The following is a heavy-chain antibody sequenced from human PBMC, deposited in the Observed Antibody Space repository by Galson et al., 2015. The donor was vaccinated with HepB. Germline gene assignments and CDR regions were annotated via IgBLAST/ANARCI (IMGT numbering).Heavy chain of an antibody. CDR3: AKDDYYDSSAPRGGAFDI. D-gene: IGHD3-22*01. CDR1: GFTFDDYA. V-gene: IGHV3-9*01. CDR2: ISWNSGSI. Sequence: SLRLSCAASGFTFDDYAVHWVRQAPGKGLEWVSGISWNSGSIGYADSVKGRFTISRDNAKNSLYLQMNSLRAEDTALYYCAKDDYYDSSAPRGGAFDIWGQGTMVTVSS. J-gene: IGHJ3*02.